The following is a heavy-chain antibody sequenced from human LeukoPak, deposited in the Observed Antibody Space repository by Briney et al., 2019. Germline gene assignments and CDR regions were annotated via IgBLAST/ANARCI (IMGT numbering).Heavy chain of an antibody. CDR3: AKAGFLKFDP. CDR2: ISGSGGST. V-gene: IGHV3-23*01. Sequence: SGGSLRLSCAASGFTFSSYSMNWVRQAPGKGLEWVSAISGSGGSTYYADSVKGRFTISRDNSKNTLYLQMNSLRAEDTAVYYCAKAGFLKFDPWGQGTLVTVSS. CDR1: GFTFSSYS. J-gene: IGHJ5*02.